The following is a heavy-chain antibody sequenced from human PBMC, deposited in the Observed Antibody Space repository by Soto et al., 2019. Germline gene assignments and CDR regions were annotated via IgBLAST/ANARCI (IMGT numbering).Heavy chain of an antibody. Sequence: EVQLVECGGGLVHRGGSLRLSCAASGFIFSDYSMNWVRQAPGKGLEWVSYISSSSSTIYYADSVKGRFTISRDNAKNSLYLQMNSLRAEDTALYYCARTNGKSNTFDIWGQGTMVTVSS. D-gene: IGHD1-1*01. J-gene: IGHJ3*02. V-gene: IGHV3-48*01. CDR2: ISSSSSTI. CDR3: ARTNGKSNTFDI. CDR1: GFIFSDYS.